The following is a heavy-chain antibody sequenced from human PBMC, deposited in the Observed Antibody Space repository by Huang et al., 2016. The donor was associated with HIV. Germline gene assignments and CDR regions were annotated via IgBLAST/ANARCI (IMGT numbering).Heavy chain of an antibody. CDR2: INNGGRT. CDR1: GGSFTNYY. J-gene: IGHJ2*01. D-gene: IGHD3-9*01. CDR3: VRGPRYVSADWYARLRNYWFFDL. V-gene: IGHV4-34*01. Sequence: QQQLQQWGAGLLKPSETLSLTCAAYGGSFTNYYWGWIRQPPGKGLEWIGAINNGGRTQYGPSLKSRVTISLDTSKNQVSLKLTSVSAADTAVYYCVRGPRYVSADWYARLRNYWFFDLWGRGSLVSVSS.